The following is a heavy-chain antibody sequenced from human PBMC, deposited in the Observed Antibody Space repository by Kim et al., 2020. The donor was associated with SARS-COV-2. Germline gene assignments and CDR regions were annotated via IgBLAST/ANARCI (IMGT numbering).Heavy chain of an antibody. CDR1: GGSITSISFY. CDR2: MYHTGSS. Sequence: SETLSLTCTVSGGSITSISFYWGWIRQTPGEKMEWIGSMYHTGSSYYNPSLKSRVTISVDTSKNQFFLNVRSVTAADTAVYYCARSGVGELFPGCFDPSG. CDR3: ARSGVGELFPGCFDP. V-gene: IGHV4-39*01. D-gene: IGHD1-7*01. J-gene: IGHJ5*02.